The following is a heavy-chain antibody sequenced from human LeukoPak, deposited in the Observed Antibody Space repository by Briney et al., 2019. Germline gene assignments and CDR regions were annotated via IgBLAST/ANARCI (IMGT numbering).Heavy chain of an antibody. CDR3: TRAPYSNYVNLDY. CDR2: VRSKAFGGTP. V-gene: IGHV3-49*04. J-gene: IGHJ4*02. CDR1: DFTFGDYT. D-gene: IGHD4-11*01. Sequence: GGSLRLSCTTSDFTFGDYTMTWVRQAPGKGLEWVGFVRSKAFGGTPEYDASVKGRFTISRDDSKSIAYLQMNSLKPEDTAVYYCTRAPYSNYVNLDYWGQGTLVTVSS.